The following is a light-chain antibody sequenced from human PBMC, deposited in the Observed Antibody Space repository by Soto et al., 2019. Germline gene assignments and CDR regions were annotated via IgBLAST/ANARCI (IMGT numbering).Light chain of an antibody. CDR3: QQRSNWNT. CDR2: DAS. J-gene: IGKJ5*01. Sequence: EIVLTQSPATLPLSPGERATLSCRASQSVSSYLAWYQQKPGQAPRLLIYDASNRATGIPARFSGSGSGTDFTLTISSLEPEDFAVYYCQQRSNWNTFGQGPRLEIK. V-gene: IGKV3-11*01. CDR1: QSVSSY.